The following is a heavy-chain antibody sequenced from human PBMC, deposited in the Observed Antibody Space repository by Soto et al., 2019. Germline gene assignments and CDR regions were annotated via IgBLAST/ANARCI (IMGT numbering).Heavy chain of an antibody. CDR2: IYPGDSDT. Sequence: GESLKISCKGSGYSFTSYWIGWVRQMPGKGLEWMGIIYPGDSDTRYSPSFQGQVTISADKSISTAYLQWSSLKASDTAMYYCARHPPQYSSSWYGEYYYYYMDVWGKGTTVPVAS. CDR1: GYSFTSYW. CDR3: ARHPPQYSSSWYGEYYYYYMDV. V-gene: IGHV5-51*01. J-gene: IGHJ6*03. D-gene: IGHD6-13*01.